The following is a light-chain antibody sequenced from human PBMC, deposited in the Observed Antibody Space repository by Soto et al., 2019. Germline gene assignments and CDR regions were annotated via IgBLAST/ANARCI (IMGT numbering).Light chain of an antibody. CDR3: ASYAGSSVYV. CDR1: SRDVGAYEY. V-gene: IGLV2-8*01. CDR2: HVT. Sequence: QSALTQPPSASGSPGQSVTISCTGTSRDVGAYEYVSWYQQHPGKAPKLIIYHVTKRPSGVPDRFSASKSGNTASLTVSGLQAEDEADYYCASYAGSSVYVFGTGTKLTVL. J-gene: IGLJ1*01.